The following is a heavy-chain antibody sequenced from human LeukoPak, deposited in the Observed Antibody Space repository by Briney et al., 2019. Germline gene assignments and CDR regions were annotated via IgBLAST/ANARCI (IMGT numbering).Heavy chain of an antibody. J-gene: IGHJ5*02. CDR2: LIPIFGTA. Sequence: ASVKVSCKASGYTFTGYYMHWVRQAPEQGLEWMGGLIPIFGTANYAQKFQGRVTITTDESTSTAYMELSSLRSEDTAVYYCARDLGGIVVPAASLGWFDPWGQGTLVTVSS. V-gene: IGHV1-69*05. CDR1: GYTFTGYY. D-gene: IGHD2-2*01. CDR3: ARDLGGIVVPAASLGWFDP.